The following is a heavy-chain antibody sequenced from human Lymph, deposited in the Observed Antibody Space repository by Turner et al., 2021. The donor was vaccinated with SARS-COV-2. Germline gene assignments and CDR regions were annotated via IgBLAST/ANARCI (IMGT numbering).Heavy chain of an antibody. J-gene: IGHJ4*02. Sequence: QVQLVESGGGVVQPGRSLRLTCAASGFTFSTYAMHWVRQDPGKGLEWVELISYEGSNKYYAESVKGRFTISRDNSKNTLYLQMNSLRTEDTAVYYCARDVGGYLGYWGQGTLVTVSS. CDR2: ISYEGSNK. CDR3: ARDVGGYLGY. D-gene: IGHD3-16*01. V-gene: IGHV3-30-3*01. CDR1: GFTFSTYA.